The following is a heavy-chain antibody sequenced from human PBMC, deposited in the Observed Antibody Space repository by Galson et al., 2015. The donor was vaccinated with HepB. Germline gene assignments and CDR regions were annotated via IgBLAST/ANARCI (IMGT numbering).Heavy chain of an antibody. CDR2: IIPIFGPA. CDR3: ARQYDTRGYYPY. CDR1: GGTFSTYT. J-gene: IGHJ4*02. Sequence: SVKVSCKASGGTFSTYTLSWVRQAPGQGLEWMGGIIPIFGPANYAQKFQGRVTITADESTTTTYMELRRLRPEDTAVYYCARQYDTRGYYPYWGQGTLVTVSS. D-gene: IGHD3-22*01. V-gene: IGHV1-69*13.